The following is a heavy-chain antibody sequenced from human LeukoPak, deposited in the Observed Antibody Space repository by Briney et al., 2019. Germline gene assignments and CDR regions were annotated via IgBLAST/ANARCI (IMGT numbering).Heavy chain of an antibody. Sequence: GGSLRLSCAASGFTFSTSWMHWVRQAPGKGLEWVANIEQDGSEKYYVDSVKGRFTISRDNAKNSLYLQMNSLRVEDTAVYYCVSFSSPGWGQGTLVTVSS. J-gene: IGHJ4*02. CDR2: IEQDGSEK. CDR3: VSFSSPG. CDR1: GFTFSTSW. V-gene: IGHV3-7*01. D-gene: IGHD6-6*01.